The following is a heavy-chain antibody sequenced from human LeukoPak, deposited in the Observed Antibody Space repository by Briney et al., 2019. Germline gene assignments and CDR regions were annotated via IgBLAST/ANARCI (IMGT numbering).Heavy chain of an antibody. V-gene: IGHV3-33*01. CDR3: ARVGRQGIAVAGPDY. D-gene: IGHD6-19*01. CDR1: GLAFSSYG. Sequence: GGSLRLSCAASGLAFSSYGMHWVRQAPGKGLEWVAVIWYDGSNKYYADSVKGRFTISRDNSKNTLYLQMNSLRAEDTAVYYCARVGRQGIAVAGPDYWGQGTLVTVSS. CDR2: IWYDGSNK. J-gene: IGHJ4*02.